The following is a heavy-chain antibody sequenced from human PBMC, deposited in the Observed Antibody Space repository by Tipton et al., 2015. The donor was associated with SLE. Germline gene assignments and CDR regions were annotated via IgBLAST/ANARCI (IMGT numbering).Heavy chain of an antibody. CDR2: IYYSGST. V-gene: IGHV4-59*01. D-gene: IGHD3-16*01. CDR3: ARDGGGGVTRGAFDI. CDR1: GGSISSYY. J-gene: IGHJ3*02. Sequence: LRLSCTVSGGSISSYYWSWIRQPPGKGLEWIGYIYYSGSTNYNPSLKSRVTISVDTSKNQFSLKLSSVTAAYTAVYYCARDGGGGVTRGAFDIWAKGTRVTVSS.